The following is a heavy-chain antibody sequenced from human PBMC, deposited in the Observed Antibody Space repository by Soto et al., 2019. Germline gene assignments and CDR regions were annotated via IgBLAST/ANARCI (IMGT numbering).Heavy chain of an antibody. Sequence: EVQLLESGGGLVQPGGSLRLSCAASGFTFSSYAMTWVRQAPGKGLEWVSAISGSGGRTYYADSVKGRFTISRDNTKNTRYLEMNSLRDEDTAVYYCAKDHAVMDYFYYYMDVWGKGTTVTVSS. V-gene: IGHV3-23*01. J-gene: IGHJ6*03. CDR3: AKDHAVMDYFYYYMDV. CDR2: ISGSGGRT. CDR1: GFTFSSYA. D-gene: IGHD2-8*01.